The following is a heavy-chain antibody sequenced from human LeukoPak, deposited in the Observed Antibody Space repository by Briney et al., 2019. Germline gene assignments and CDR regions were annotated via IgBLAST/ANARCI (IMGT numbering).Heavy chain of an antibody. J-gene: IGHJ4*02. CDR1: GGSITVSGDSFTSYY. V-gene: IGHV4-61*01. CDR3: ARCSDLHIVGGPSLFDS. Sequence: SETLSLTCTVSGGSITVSGDSFTSYYWSWIRQPPGKGLEWIGYIYKSGSTNYSPSLQSRVTISVDTSKNQFSLKLSSVTAADTAVYYCARCSDLHIVGGPSLFDSWGRGTLVTVSS. D-gene: IGHD1-26*01. CDR2: IYKSGST.